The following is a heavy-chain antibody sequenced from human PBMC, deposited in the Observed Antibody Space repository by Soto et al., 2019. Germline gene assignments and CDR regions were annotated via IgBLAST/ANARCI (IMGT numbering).Heavy chain of an antibody. CDR3: ARHPASEYNWNDDAPFGYYYYMDV. CDR2: IYYSGST. V-gene: IGHV4-59*08. J-gene: IGHJ6*03. D-gene: IGHD1-20*01. CDR1: GGSISSYY. Sequence: KQSQTLSLTCTVSGGSISSYYWSWIRQPPGKGLEWIGYIYYSGSTNYNPSLKSRVTISVDTSKNQFSLKLSSVTAADTAVYYCARHPASEYNWNDDAPFGYYYYMDVWGKGTTVTVSS.